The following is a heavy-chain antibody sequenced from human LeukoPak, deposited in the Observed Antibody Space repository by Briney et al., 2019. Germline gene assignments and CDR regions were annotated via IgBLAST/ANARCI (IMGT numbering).Heavy chain of an antibody. V-gene: IGHV3-73*01. CDR2: IRSKANSYAT. J-gene: IGHJ6*02. D-gene: IGHD3-10*01. CDR3: TSLTLLWFGELSGYYYGMDV. Sequence: PGGSLRLSCAASGFTFRGSALHWVRQASGKGREGVGRIRSKANSYATAYAASVKGRFTISRDDSKNTAYLQMNSLKTEDTAVYYCTSLTLLWFGELSGYYYGMDVWGQGTTVTVSS. CDR1: GFTFRGSA.